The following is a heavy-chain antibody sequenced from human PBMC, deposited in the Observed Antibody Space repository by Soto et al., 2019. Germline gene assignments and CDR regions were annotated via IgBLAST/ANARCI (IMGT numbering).Heavy chain of an antibody. D-gene: IGHD2-15*01. Sequence: GASVKVSCKASGGTFSSHSVSWVRHAPGQGLEWMGGIIPIFGTTNYAQKFQGRLTITADESTSTAYMELTSLRSEDTAVYYCARDNCSGGPCYPYYYYGMDVWGQGTTVTVSS. J-gene: IGHJ6*02. V-gene: IGHV1-69*13. CDR1: GGTFSSHS. CDR2: IIPIFGTT. CDR3: ARDNCSGGPCYPYYYYGMDV.